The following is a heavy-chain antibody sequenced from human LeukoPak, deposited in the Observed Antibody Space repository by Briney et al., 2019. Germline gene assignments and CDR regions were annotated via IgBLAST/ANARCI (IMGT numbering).Heavy chain of an antibody. CDR2: ISSSSSYI. J-gene: IGHJ6*03. CDR3: ARGYCSGGSCYSEQRIYYYYYMDV. V-gene: IGHV3-21*01. CDR1: GFTFSSYS. Sequence: GGSLRLSRAAPGFTFSSYSMNWVRQAPGKGLEWVSSISSSSSYIYYADSVKGRFTISRDNAKNSLYLQMNSLRAEDTAVYYCARGYCSGGSCYSEQRIYYYYYMDVWGKGTTVTISS. D-gene: IGHD2-15*01.